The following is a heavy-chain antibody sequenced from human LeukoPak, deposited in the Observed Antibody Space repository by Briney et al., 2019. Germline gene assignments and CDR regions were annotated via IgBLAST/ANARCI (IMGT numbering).Heavy chain of an antibody. V-gene: IGHV4-61*02. J-gene: IGHJ5*02. CDR3: ARDIEDVGSGSWNTRWFDP. CDR1: GGFISSGSNY. D-gene: IGHD3-10*01. Sequence: SETLSLTCTVPGGFISSGSNYWTWIRQPAGRGLEWIGRIHSSGSTNYNPSLESRVTISVDKSKNQFSLKLSSVTAADTAVYYCARDIEDVGSGSWNTRWFDPWGQGTLVTVSS. CDR2: IHSSGST.